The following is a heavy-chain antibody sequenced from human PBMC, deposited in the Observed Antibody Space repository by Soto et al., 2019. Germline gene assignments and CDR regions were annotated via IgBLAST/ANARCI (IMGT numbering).Heavy chain of an antibody. CDR2: ISYDGSNK. J-gene: IGHJ4*02. CDR1: GFTFSSYA. Sequence: SGGSLRLSCAASGFTFSSYAMHWVRQAPGKGLEWVAVISYDGSNKYYADSVKGRFTISRDNSKNTLYLQMNSLRAEDTAVYYCARDLEAYYDSSGYYYPDYWGQGTLVTVSS. CDR3: ARDLEAYYDSSGYYYPDY. V-gene: IGHV3-30-3*01. D-gene: IGHD3-22*01.